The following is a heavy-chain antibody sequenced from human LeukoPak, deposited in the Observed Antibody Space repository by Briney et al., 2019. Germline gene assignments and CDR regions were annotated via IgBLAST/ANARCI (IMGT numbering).Heavy chain of an antibody. V-gene: IGHV4-59*08. CDR3: ARHTTSRSGGDFDY. D-gene: IGHD6-25*01. Sequence: SETLSLTCTVSGGSVSNYYGSWIRQPPGKGLEGFAYIYYGGSTVYNPSLTSRVTVSVDTSKNQLSLELTSVTAADTAVYYCARHTTSRSGGDFDYWGQGTLVTVSS. J-gene: IGHJ4*02. CDR1: GGSVSNYY. CDR2: IYYGGST.